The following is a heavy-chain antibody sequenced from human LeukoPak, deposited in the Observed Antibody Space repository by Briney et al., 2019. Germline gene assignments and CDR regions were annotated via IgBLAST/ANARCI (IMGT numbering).Heavy chain of an antibody. J-gene: IGHJ4*02. CDR1: GFTFSSYG. D-gene: IGHD2/OR15-2a*01. CDR3: AREGPRGNSQFDY. V-gene: IGHV3-33*08. CDR2: IWYDGSNK. Sequence: GGSLRLSCAASGFTFSSYGMHWVRQAPGKGLEWVALIWYDGSNKYYTDSVKGRLTISRDNSKDTLFLQMNGLRAEDTAVYYCAREGPRGNSQFDYWGQGTLVTVSS.